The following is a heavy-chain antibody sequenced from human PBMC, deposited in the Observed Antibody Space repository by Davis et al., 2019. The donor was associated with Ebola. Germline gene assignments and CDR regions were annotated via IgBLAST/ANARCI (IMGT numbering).Heavy chain of an antibody. V-gene: IGHV3-33*05. Sequence: GESLKISCAAPSFMFDKYGMHWVRQAPGKGLEWVAVISYDGSKTSYLQSVEGRLTISRDNSKNTLYLQMNSLRDDDTAMYYCTRDSGDSSFDYWGQGTLVTVSS. CDR2: ISYDGSKT. CDR1: SFMFDKYG. J-gene: IGHJ4*02. CDR3: TRDSGDSSFDY. D-gene: IGHD4-17*01.